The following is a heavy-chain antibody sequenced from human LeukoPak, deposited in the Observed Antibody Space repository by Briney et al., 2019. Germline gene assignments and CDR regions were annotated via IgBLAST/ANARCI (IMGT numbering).Heavy chain of an antibody. CDR1: GFTFSTYD. D-gene: IGHD3-10*01. V-gene: IGHV3-23*01. CDR3: TTDQITMVDY. J-gene: IGHJ4*02. Sequence: GGSLRLSCTASGFTFSTYDMSWVRQAPGKGLEWVSTVRVNGRSTYYADSVKGRFTISRDNSKNTLYLQMNSLKTEDTAVYYCTTDQITMVDYWGQGTLVTVSS. CDR2: VRVNGRST.